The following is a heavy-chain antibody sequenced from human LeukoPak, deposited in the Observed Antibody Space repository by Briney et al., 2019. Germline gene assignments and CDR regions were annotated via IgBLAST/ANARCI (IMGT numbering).Heavy chain of an antibody. CDR3: AHPTPAYRGGDCGSYFDY. D-gene: IGHD2-21*02. CDR2: IYWNDDK. CDR1: GFSLSTSGVG. V-gene: IGHV2-5*01. Sequence: SGPTLVKPTQTLTLTCTFSGFSLSTSGVGVGWIRQPPGKALEWLALIYWNDDKRYSPSLKSRLTITKDTSKNQVVLTMTNMDPVDTATYYCAHPTPAYRGGDCGSYFDYWGQGTLVTVSS. J-gene: IGHJ4*02.